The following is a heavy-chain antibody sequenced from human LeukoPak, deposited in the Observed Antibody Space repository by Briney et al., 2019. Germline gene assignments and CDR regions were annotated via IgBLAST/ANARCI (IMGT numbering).Heavy chain of an antibody. J-gene: IGHJ4*02. CDR3: ARRLKNSRGIDY. V-gene: IGHV5-51*01. D-gene: IGHD2/OR15-2a*01. CDR1: GYSFPSYW. CDR2: IYPGDSDT. Sequence: GESLKISSKGSGYSFPSYWIAWVRQMPGKGLEWMRIIYPGDSDTTYSPSFQGQVTISADKSISTAYLQWSSLKASDTAIYYCARRLKNSRGIDYWGQGTLVTVSS.